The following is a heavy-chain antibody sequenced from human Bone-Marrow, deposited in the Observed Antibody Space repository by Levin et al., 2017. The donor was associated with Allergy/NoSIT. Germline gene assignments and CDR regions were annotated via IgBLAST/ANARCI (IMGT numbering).Heavy chain of an antibody. D-gene: IGHD4-17*01. CDR3: ARQVPLSYGDRVGFDY. Sequence: GESLKISCKGSGYSFTIYWIAWVRQMPGKGLEWMGIIYPGDSDTRYSPSFQGQVTISADKSISTAYLQWSSLKASDTPMYYCARQVPLSYGDRVGFDYWGQGALVTVSS. J-gene: IGHJ4*02. CDR2: IYPGDSDT. CDR1: GYSFTIYW. V-gene: IGHV5-51*01.